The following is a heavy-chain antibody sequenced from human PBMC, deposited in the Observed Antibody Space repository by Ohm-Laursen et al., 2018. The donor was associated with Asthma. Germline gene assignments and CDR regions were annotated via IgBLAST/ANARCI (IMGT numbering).Heavy chain of an antibody. J-gene: IGHJ4*02. V-gene: IGHV3-74*01. CDR2: VYGDGSNT. CDR3: TRGGHYGSYFDY. Sequence: SLRLSCAAFGFTFSTYWMHWVRQAPGKGLVWVSRVYGDGSNTIYADSVKGRFTISRDNAKNTLYLQMNSLRAEDTAVYYCTRGGHYGSYFDYWGQGTLVTVSS. CDR1: GFTFSTYW. D-gene: IGHD4-17*01.